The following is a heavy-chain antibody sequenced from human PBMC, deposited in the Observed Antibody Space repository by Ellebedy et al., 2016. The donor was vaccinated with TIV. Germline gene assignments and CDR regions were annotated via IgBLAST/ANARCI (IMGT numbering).Heavy chain of an antibody. CDR2: IGGDGRNT. CDR1: GFTFGSFA. D-gene: IGHD3-16*01. Sequence: GESLKISCAASGFTFGSFAMHWVRQAPGKGLEWLSVIGGDGRNTYHADSVKGRFTLTRDNSKKTLYLEMNRLRTEDMAVYYCAKGTSSGFNYDRVGFEYWGQGTLVTVSS. V-gene: IGHV3-23*01. CDR3: AKGTSSGFNYDRVGFEY. J-gene: IGHJ4*02.